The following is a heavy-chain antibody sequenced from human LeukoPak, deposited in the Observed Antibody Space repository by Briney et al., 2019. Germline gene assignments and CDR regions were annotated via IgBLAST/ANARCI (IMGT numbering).Heavy chain of an antibody. CDR1: GFTFSSYG. D-gene: IGHD6-19*01. Sequence: GGSLRLSCAASGFTFSSYGMHWVRQAPGKGLEWVAVIWYDGSNKYYADSVKGRFTISRDNSKNTLYLQMNSLRAEDTAVYYCAKESRAVAGYYFDYWGQGTLVTVSS. CDR3: AKESRAVAGYYFDY. V-gene: IGHV3-33*06. CDR2: IWYDGSNK. J-gene: IGHJ4*02.